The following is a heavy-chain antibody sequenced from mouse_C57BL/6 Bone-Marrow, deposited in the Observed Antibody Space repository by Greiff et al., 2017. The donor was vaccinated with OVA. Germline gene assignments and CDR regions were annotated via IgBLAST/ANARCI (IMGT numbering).Heavy chain of an antibody. D-gene: IGHD2-3*01. CDR2: ILPGSGST. CDR3: AQRGFVGYYPYWYFDV. CDR1: GYTFTGYW. Sequence: VKLVESGAELMKPGASVKLSCKATGYTFTGYWIEWVKQRPGHGLEWIGEILPGSGSTNYNEKFKGKATFTADTSSNTAYMQLSSLTTEDSAIYYCAQRGFVGYYPYWYFDVWGTGTTVTVSS. J-gene: IGHJ1*03. V-gene: IGHV1-9*01.